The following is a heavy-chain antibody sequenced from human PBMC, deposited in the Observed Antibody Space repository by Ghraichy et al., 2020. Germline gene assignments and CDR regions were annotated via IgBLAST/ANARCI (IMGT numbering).Heavy chain of an antibody. CDR3: ARASTVVRFYYYAAMDD. CDR2: ISSSSSNK. D-gene: IGHD4-23*01. CDR1: GFTFSSYG. J-gene: IGHJ6*02. Sequence: GGSLRLSCAASGFTFSSYGLDWVRQAPGKGLEWVSHISSSSSNKFYADSVKGRFTISRDNAKNSLYLQMNSLRDEDTAVYYCARASTVVRFYYYAAMDDWGQGSTVTVSS. V-gene: IGHV3-48*02.